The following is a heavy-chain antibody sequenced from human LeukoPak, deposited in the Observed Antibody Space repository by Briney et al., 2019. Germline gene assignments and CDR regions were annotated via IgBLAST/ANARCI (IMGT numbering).Heavy chain of an antibody. J-gene: IGHJ5*02. D-gene: IGHD4-17*01. V-gene: IGHV1-69*02. CDR3: AKRPNEYGDFVYL. CDR1: GDTFDRFP. CDR2: IIPVFDMT. Sequence: SVKVSCKASGDTFDRFPINWVRLAPGQGLEWMGRIIPVFDMTHYAPKFQGRITMTADTSTTTAYMELTRLTSDDTAVYYCAKRPNEYGDFVYLWGQGTRVTISS.